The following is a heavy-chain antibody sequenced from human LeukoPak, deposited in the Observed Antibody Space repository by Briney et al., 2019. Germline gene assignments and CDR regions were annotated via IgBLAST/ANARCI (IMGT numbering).Heavy chain of an antibody. D-gene: IGHD3-10*01. V-gene: IGHV4-31*03. CDR1: GGSISIGGYY. Sequence: SETLSLTCTVSGGSISIGGYYWSWIRQHPGKGLEWIGYIYYSGITYYNPSLKSRVTISVDTSKNQFSLYLSSVTAADTAVYYCARVTSGEFADYWGQGTLVTVSS. CDR2: IYYSGIT. J-gene: IGHJ4*02. CDR3: ARVTSGEFADY.